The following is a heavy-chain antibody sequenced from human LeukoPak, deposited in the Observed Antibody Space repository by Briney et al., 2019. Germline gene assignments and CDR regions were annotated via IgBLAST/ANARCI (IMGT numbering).Heavy chain of an antibody. D-gene: IGHD6-19*01. CDR1: GGTFSSYA. J-gene: IGHJ4*02. V-gene: IGHV1-69*05. CDR2: IITIFGTA. Sequence: SSVKVSCKASGGTFSSYAISWLRQAPRQRLEWMGGIITIFGTANYAQKFQGRVTITTDESTSTAYMELSSLRSEDTAVYYCALGFGQWLVRTDYWGQATLVTVSS. CDR3: ALGFGQWLVRTDY.